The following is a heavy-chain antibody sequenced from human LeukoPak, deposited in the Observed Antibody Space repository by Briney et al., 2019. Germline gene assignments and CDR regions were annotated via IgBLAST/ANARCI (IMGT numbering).Heavy chain of an antibody. J-gene: IGHJ4*02. D-gene: IGHD4-17*01. Sequence: GSLRLSCAASGFTFSSYAMSWVRQAPGKGLEWIGSVYYSGSTSYNPSLTSRLTMSVDTSKNQFSLQLNSVTAADTAVYYCASERRSDFGDYDYFDYWGQGTLVTVSS. V-gene: IGHV4-39*07. CDR3: ASERRSDFGDYDYFDY. CDR1: GFTFSSYA. CDR2: VYYSGST.